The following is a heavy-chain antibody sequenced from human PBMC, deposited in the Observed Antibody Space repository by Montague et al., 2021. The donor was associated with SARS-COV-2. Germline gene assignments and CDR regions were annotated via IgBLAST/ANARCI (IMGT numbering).Heavy chain of an antibody. CDR3: AGVGVITTGFYFDY. CDR1: GGSISSYY. J-gene: IGHJ4*02. Sequence: SETLSLTCTVSGGSISSYYWSWIRQPPGKGLEWIGYIYYSGSTNYTPSLKSRVTILVDTSKNQFSLKLSSVTAADTAVYYCAGVGVITTGFYFDYGGQGTLVTVSS. V-gene: IGHV4-59*01. CDR2: IYYSGST. D-gene: IGHD3-22*01.